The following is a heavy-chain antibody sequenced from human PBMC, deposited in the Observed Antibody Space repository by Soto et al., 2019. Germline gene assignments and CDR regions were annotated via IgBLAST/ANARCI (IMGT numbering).Heavy chain of an antibody. CDR3: AREGYSSSWNQPIDAFDI. V-gene: IGHV4-59*01. D-gene: IGHD6-13*01. CDR2: IYYSGST. CDR1: GGTIISYY. Sequence: TSETLSLTCTVSGGTIISYYWSWIRQPPGKGLEWIGYIYYSGSTNYNPSLKSRVTISVDRSKNQFYLTLSVLTASDMAVYYCAREGYSSSWNQPIDAFDIWGQGTMVTVSS. J-gene: IGHJ3*02.